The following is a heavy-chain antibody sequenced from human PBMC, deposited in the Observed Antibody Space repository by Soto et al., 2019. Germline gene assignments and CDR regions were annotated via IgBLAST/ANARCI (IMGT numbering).Heavy chain of an antibody. V-gene: IGHV3-64D*06. J-gene: IGHJ4*02. D-gene: IGHD3-22*01. CDR3: VKGEYYYDRSGYYPFDD. CDR1: GFTFSIYA. CDR2: ISTNGGST. Sequence: GGSLRLSCSASGFTFSIYAMHWVRQAPGKGLEYVSSISTNGGSTHYADSVKGRFTISRDNSKNTQYLQMSSLRADDTAVYYCVKGEYYYDRSGYYPFDDWGQGTLVTVSS.